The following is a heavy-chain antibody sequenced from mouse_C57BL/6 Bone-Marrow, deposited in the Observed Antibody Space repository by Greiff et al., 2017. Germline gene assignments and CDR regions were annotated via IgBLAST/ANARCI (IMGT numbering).Heavy chain of an antibody. CDR3: AREGLRQYFDY. D-gene: IGHD2-4*01. J-gene: IGHJ2*01. CDR1: GYAFSSYW. CDR2: IYPGDGDT. V-gene: IGHV1-80*01. Sequence: VHLVESGAELVKPGASVKISCKASGYAFSSYWMNWVKQRPGKGLEWIGQIYPGDGDTNYNGKFKGKATLTADKSSSTAYMQLSSLTSEDSAVYFCAREGLRQYFDYWGQGTTLTVSS.